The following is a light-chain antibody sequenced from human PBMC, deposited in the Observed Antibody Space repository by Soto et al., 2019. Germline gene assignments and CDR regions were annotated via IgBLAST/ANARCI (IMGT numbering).Light chain of an antibody. CDR2: EVT. CDR3: SSYTSSNSWV. V-gene: IGLV2-14*03. J-gene: IGLJ3*02. Sequence: QSALTQPASVSGSPGHSITISFSGTSSDVGGYNYVSWYQQYPGRAPKVIIYEVTNRPSGVSNRFSGSKSGNTASLTISGLQSEDEADYHCSSYTSSNSWVFGGGTKLTVL. CDR1: SSDVGGYNY.